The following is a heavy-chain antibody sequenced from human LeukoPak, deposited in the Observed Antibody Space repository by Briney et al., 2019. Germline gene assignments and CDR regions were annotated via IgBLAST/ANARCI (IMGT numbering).Heavy chain of an antibody. J-gene: IGHJ3*02. CDR3: TTDLLGALVIPAARDAFDI. D-gene: IGHD2-2*01. CDR2: IKSKTDGGTT. CDR1: GFAFNTYA. V-gene: IGHV3-15*01. Sequence: GGSLRLSCAAAGFAFNTYAMHWVRQAPGKGLEWVGRIKSKTDGGTTDYAAPVKGRFTISRDDSKNTLYLQMNSLKTEDTAVYYCTTDLLGALVIPAARDAFDIWGQGTMVTVSS.